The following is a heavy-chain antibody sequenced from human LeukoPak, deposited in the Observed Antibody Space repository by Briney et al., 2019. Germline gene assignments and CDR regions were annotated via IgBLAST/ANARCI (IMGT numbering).Heavy chain of an antibody. CDR2: ISYSGST. D-gene: IGHD1-1*01. CDR1: GVSISSYY. CDR3: ARSDNPFNYYYMDV. Sequence: PSETLSLTCTVSGVSISSYYWSWIRQPPGKGLEWIGYISYSGSTNYNPSLKSRVTISIDTSKNQFSLKLSSVTAADTAVYYCARSDNPFNYYYMDVWGKGTTVTVSS. V-gene: IGHV4-59*01. J-gene: IGHJ6*03.